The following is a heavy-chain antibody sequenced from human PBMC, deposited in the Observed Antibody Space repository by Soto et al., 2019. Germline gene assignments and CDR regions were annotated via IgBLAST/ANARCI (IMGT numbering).Heavy chain of an antibody. CDR2: INPNSGNT. Sequence: ASVKVSCKASGYTFTSYAMHWVRQAPGQRLEWMGWINPNSGNTGYAQKFQGRVTMTRNTSISTAYMELSSLRSEDTAVYYCARKAAMPYYYYGMDVWGQGTTVTVSS. D-gene: IGHD2-2*01. J-gene: IGHJ6*02. CDR1: GYTFTSYA. V-gene: IGHV1-8*02. CDR3: ARKAAMPYYYYGMDV.